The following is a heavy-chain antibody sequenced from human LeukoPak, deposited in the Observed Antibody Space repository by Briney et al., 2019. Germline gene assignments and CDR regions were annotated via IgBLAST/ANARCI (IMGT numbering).Heavy chain of an antibody. CDR1: GYTFTSYD. J-gene: IGHJ4*02. CDR2: MNPNSGNT. D-gene: IGHD6-19*01. CDR3: ATGGYSSGWYSSELSPSYYFDY. V-gene: IGHV1-8*01. Sequence: ASVKVSCKGSGYTFTSYDINWVRQATGQGLEWMGWMNPNSGNTGYAQKFQGRVTMTRNTSISTAYMELSSLRSEDTAVYYCATGGYSSGWYSSELSPSYYFDYWGQGTLVTVSS.